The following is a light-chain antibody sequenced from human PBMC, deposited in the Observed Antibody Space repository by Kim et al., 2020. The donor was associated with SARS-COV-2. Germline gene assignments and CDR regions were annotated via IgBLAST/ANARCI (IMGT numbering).Light chain of an antibody. CDR2: GKN. Sequence: AWGHTVRITYQGDSLKSYYAPGSQHKPGQAPILVIYGKNNRPSGIPDRFSGSSSGNTASLTITGTQAGDEADYYCNSRDSNDNVVFGGGTQLTVL. CDR1: SLKSYY. J-gene: IGLJ2*01. V-gene: IGLV3-19*01. CDR3: NSRDSNDNVV.